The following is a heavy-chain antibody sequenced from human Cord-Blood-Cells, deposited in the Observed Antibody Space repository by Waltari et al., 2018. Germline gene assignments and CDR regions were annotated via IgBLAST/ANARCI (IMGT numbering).Heavy chain of an antibody. D-gene: IGHD3-3*01. CDR2: IYYSGST. V-gene: IGHV4-39*01. J-gene: IGHJ4*02. CDR1: GGSISSSSYY. CDR3: ARQPYDFWSGYYLDY. Sequence: QLQLQESGPGLVKPSETLSLTCTVSGGSISSSSYYWGWIRQPPGKGLEWIGSIYYSGSTYYNPSLKSRVTISVETSNNQFSLKLSSVTAADTAVYYCARQPYDFWSGYYLDYWGQGTLVTVSS.